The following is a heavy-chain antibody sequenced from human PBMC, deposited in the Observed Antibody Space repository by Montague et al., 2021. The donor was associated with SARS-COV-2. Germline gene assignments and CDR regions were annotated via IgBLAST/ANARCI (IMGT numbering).Heavy chain of an antibody. V-gene: IGHV2-5*02. Sequence: PALVKPTHSLRRTYTVSGFSGAARGGRGVWIRQRPRTSLEWLALIYWDDDKRYSPSLKTRLAISKDTSKNQVVLTMTSMDPVDTGTYYCAHRRDIYDFWSGYYTGQKYDAFNWFDPWGQGTLVTVSS. CDR2: IYWDDDK. CDR1: GFSGAARGGR. CDR3: AHRRDIYDFWSGYYTGQKYDAFNWFDP. J-gene: IGHJ5*02. D-gene: IGHD3-3*01.